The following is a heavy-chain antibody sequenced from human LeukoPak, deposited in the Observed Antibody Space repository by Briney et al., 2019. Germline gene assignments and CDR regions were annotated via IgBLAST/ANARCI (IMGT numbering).Heavy chain of an antibody. CDR1: GFTFSSYE. V-gene: IGHV3-23*01. D-gene: IGHD6-19*01. CDR3: AKDRGYSSGWYINWFDP. CDR2: ISGSGGST. Sequence: PGGSLRLSCAASGFTFSSYEMNWVRQAPGKGLEWVSAISGSGGSTYYADSVKGRFTISRDNSKNTLYLQMNSLRAEDTAVYYCAKDRGYSSGWYINWFDPWGQGTLVTVSS. J-gene: IGHJ5*02.